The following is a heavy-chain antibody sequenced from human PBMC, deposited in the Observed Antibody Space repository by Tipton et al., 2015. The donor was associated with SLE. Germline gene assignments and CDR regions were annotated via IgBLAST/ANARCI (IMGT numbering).Heavy chain of an antibody. V-gene: IGHV3-9*01. D-gene: IGHD6-19*01. CDR1: GFTFDDYA. J-gene: IGHJ4*02. Sequence: SLRLSCAASGFTFDDYAMHWVRQAPGKGLEWVSGISWNSGSIGYADSVKGRFTISRDNAKNSLYLQMNSLRAEDTALYYCAKDMGQWLVMRFDYWGQGPLFTVSS. CDR2: ISWNSGSI. CDR3: AKDMGQWLVMRFDY.